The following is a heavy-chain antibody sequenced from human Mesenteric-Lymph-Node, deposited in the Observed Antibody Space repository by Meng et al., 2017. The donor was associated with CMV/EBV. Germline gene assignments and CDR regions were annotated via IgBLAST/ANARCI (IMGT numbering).Heavy chain of an antibody. CDR1: GFTFSSYW. CDR2: ISSSGRAI. V-gene: IGHV3-48*04. CDR3: ARVIRGNSGYYNIDC. Sequence: GESLKISCAASGFTFSSYWMHWVRQAPGKGLVWVSYISSSGRAIFYADSVKGRFTISRDNAKNSLYLQMNSLRAEDTAVYYCARVIRGNSGYYNIDCWGQGTLVTVSS. D-gene: IGHD5-12*01. J-gene: IGHJ4*02.